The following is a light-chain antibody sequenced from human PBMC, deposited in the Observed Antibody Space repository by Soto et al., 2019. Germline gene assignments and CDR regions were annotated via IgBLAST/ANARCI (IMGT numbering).Light chain of an antibody. J-gene: IGKJ1*01. CDR2: GAS. V-gene: IGKV3-20*01. Sequence: EIALTQCAGTMSLTAGERATLSGRASQSVSNNYLAWYPQTPGKAPRLLIYGASNTATGIPDRLSGSGSGTDFTLTIRRLAPEDFAVYDCQQYGSSGTFGQGTKVDIK. CDR1: QSVSNNY. CDR3: QQYGSSGT.